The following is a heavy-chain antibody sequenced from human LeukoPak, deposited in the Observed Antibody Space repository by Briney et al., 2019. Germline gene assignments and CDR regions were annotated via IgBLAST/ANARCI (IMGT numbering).Heavy chain of an antibody. J-gene: IGHJ4*02. D-gene: IGHD5-24*01. CDR1: GGSISSYY. CDR3: ARHGRDGYNYFDY. V-gene: IGHV4-4*09. CDR2: IYTSGST. Sequence: SEILSLTCTVSGGSISSYYWSWIRQPPGKGLEWIGYIYTSGSTNYNPSLKSRVTISVDTSKNQFSLKLSSVTAADTAVYYCARHGRDGYNYFDYWGQGTLVTVSS.